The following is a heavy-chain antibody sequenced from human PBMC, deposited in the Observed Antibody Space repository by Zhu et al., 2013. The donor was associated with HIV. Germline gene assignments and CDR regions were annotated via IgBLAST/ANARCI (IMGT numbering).Heavy chain of an antibody. CDR1: GYTFKNFY. Sequence: LVQSGAEVKKPGASVKISCKASGYTFKNFYLHWVRLAPGHGLEWLGVIDPNNNNINYGQKFRGRVMLTRDTSTTTVYMELTSLTSEDTALYYCARDRPHNWFDPWGQGTLVTVSS. CDR3: ARDRPHNWFDP. CDR2: IDPNNNNI. J-gene: IGHJ5*02. V-gene: IGHV1-46*02.